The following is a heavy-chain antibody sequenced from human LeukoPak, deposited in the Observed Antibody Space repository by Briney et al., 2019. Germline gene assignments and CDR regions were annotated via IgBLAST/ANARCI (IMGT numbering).Heavy chain of an antibody. J-gene: IGHJ4*02. V-gene: IGHV3-23*01. CDR3: AKDTREWELLVDY. CDR2: ISGSGGST. D-gene: IGHD1-26*01. Sequence: AISGSGGSTYYADSVKGRFTISRDNSKNTLYLQMNSLRAGDTAVYYCAKDTREWELLVDYWGQGTLVTVSS.